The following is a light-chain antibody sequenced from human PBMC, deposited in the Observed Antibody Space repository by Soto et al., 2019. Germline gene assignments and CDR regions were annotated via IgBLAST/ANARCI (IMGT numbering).Light chain of an antibody. CDR2: EVT. Sequence: SVLTQPGSVSGYPGQAITISCTGTSGDIGSYNRVSWYQQHPGKAPKLIIYEVTDRPSGVSNRFSGSKSGNTASLTISGLQAEDEAEYYCSSYTNINTRACVFGTGTKVTVL. J-gene: IGLJ1*01. CDR1: SGDIGSYNR. V-gene: IGLV2-14*01. CDR3: SSYTNINTRACV.